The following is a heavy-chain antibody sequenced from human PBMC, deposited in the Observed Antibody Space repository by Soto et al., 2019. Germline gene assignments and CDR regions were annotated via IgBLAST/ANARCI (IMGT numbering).Heavy chain of an antibody. CDR3: AKDLHVLLWLDPTYYYYGMDV. CDR2: ISGSGGST. J-gene: IGHJ6*02. V-gene: IGHV3-23*01. D-gene: IGHD3-10*01. Sequence: EVQLLESGGGLVQPVGSLRLSCAASGFTFSSYAMIWVRQAPGKGLEWVSAISGSGGSTYYADSVKGRFTISRDNSKNTLYLQMNSLRAEDTAVYYCAKDLHVLLWLDPTYYYYGMDVWGQGTTVTVSS. CDR1: GFTFSSYA.